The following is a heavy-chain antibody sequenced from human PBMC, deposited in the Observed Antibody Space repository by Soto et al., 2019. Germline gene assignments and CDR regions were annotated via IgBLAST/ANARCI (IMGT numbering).Heavy chain of an antibody. CDR1: GGSFSGYY. Sequence: PSETLSLTCAVYGGSFSGYYWSWIRQPPGKGLEWIGEINHSGSTNYNPSLKSRVTISVDTSKNQFSLKLSSVTAADPAVYYCARGRTVVVTGAKRNWFDPRGQGTPVTVSS. CDR2: INHSGST. J-gene: IGHJ5*02. D-gene: IGHD2-2*01. CDR3: ARGRTVVVTGAKRNWFDP. V-gene: IGHV4-34*01.